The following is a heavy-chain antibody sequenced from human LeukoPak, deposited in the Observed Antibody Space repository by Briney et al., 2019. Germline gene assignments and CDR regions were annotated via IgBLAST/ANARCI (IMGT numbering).Heavy chain of an antibody. CDR3: ARGQNSGYDFDYFDY. CDR2: INHSGST. CDR1: GGSFSGYY. V-gene: IGHV4-34*01. J-gene: IGHJ4*02. Sequence: SETLSLTCAVYGGSFSGYYWSWIRQPPGKGLEWIGEINHSGSTNYNPSLKSRVTISVDTSKNQFSLKLSSVTAADTAVYYCARGQNSGYDFDYFDYWGQGTLVTVSS. D-gene: IGHD5-12*01.